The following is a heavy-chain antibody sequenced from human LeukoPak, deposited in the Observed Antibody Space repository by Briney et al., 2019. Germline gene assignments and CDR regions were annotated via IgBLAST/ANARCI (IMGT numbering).Heavy chain of an antibody. CDR3: AREGFYYGSGSYLVRRYYYYGMDV. D-gene: IGHD3-10*01. J-gene: IGHJ6*02. CDR2: ISTNTGNP. CDR1: GYTFTSYA. V-gene: IGHV7-4-1*02. Sequence: ASVKVSCKASGYTFTSYAMNWVRQAPGQGLEWMGWISTNTGNPTYAQGFTGRFVFSLDTSVSTAYLQISSLKAEDTAVYHCAREGFYYGSGSYLVRRYYYYGMDVWGQGTTVTVSS.